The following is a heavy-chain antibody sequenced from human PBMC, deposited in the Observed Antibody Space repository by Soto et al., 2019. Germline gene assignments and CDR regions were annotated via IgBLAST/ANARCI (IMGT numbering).Heavy chain of an antibody. J-gene: IGHJ4*02. CDR1: GYTFTGYA. D-gene: IGHD2-2*02. Sequence: ASVKVSCKASGYTFTGYAMHWVRQAPGQRLEWMGWINAGNGNTKYSQKFQGRVTITRDTSASTAYMELSSLRSEDTAVYYCAKAAAVPTNYTHCGQGSLVIVSA. CDR2: INAGNGNT. CDR3: AKAAAVPTNYTH. V-gene: IGHV1-3*01.